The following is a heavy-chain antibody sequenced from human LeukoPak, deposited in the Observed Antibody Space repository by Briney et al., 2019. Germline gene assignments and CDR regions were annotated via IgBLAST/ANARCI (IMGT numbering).Heavy chain of an antibody. Sequence: ASVNVSCKASGYTFTSYDINWVRQSTGQGLEWMGWMNPNSGNTGYAQKFQGRVTMTRHTSISTDYMELSSLRSEDTAVYYCARAAKLRFLEWLSYYYYMDVWGKGTTVTVSS. V-gene: IGHV1-8*01. J-gene: IGHJ6*03. D-gene: IGHD3-3*01. CDR1: GYTFTSYD. CDR3: ARAAKLRFLEWLSYYYYMDV. CDR2: MNPNSGNT.